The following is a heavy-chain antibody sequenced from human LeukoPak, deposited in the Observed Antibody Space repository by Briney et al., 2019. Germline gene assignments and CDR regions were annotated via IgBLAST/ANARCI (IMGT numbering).Heavy chain of an antibody. CDR1: GASISTSRHY. Sequence: SETLSLTCTVSGASISTSRHYWGWIRQPPGKGLEWIGSIFYSGSLYYNPSLESRVTISVDTSKNQFSLKLRSVTAADTAVFYCARVLLEWTPYDAFDIWGQGTVVTVSS. J-gene: IGHJ3*02. CDR3: ARVLLEWTPYDAFDI. CDR2: IFYSGSL. D-gene: IGHD3-3*01. V-gene: IGHV4-39*07.